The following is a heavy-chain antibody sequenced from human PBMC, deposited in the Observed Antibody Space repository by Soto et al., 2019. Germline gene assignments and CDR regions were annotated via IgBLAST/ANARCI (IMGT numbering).Heavy chain of an antibody. CDR3: ARGSDYDFRNYDY. CDR2: LSGSGGST. Sequence: GGSLRLSCAASGFTFSSYAMSWVRQAPGKGLEWVSSLSGSGGSTYYADSVKGRFTISRDNSRNTLYLQINSLRAEDTAVYYCARGSDYDFRNYDYWGQGTLVTVSS. CDR1: GFTFSSYA. V-gene: IGHV3-23*01. D-gene: IGHD5-12*01. J-gene: IGHJ4*02.